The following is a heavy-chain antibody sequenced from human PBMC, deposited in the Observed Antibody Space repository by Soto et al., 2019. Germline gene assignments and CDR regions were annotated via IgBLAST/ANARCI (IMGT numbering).Heavy chain of an antibody. CDR1: GFTFSSYA. J-gene: IGHJ3*02. CDR2: ISGSGGST. CDR3: ATSLSLRYFDWLLYLDAFDI. V-gene: IGHV3-23*01. Sequence: GGSLRLSCAASGFTFSSYAMSWVRQAPGKGLEWVSAISGSGGSTYYADSVKGRFTISRDNSKNTLYLQMNSLRAEDTAVYYCATSLSLRYFDWLLYLDAFDIWGQGTMVTVSS. D-gene: IGHD3-9*01.